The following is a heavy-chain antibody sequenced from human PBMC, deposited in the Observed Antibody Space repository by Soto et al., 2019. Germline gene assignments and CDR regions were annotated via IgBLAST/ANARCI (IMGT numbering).Heavy chain of an antibody. CDR3: ARGGPRHCSGGSCSWYFDY. CDR1: GFTFSDHF. CDR2: TRNKANSYTT. J-gene: IGHJ4*02. D-gene: IGHD2-15*01. V-gene: IGHV3-72*01. Sequence: PGGSLRLSCAASGFTFSDHFMDWVRQAPGKGLEWVGRTRNKANSYTTEYAASVRGRFTISRDDSKNSLYLQMNSLKTEDTAVYYCARGGPRHCSGGSCSWYFDYWGQGTLVTVSS.